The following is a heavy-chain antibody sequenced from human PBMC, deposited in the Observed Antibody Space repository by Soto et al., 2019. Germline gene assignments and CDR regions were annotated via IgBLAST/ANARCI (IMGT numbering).Heavy chain of an antibody. CDR2: ISQSGSA. CDR3: ARSLRGGPLALDI. CDR1: GGPISSGGYS. D-gene: IGHD3-10*01. V-gene: IGHV4-30-2*01. Sequence: PSETLSLTCVVSGGPISSGGYSWTWIRQPPGRGLEWIGYISQSGSADYNPSLKSRVTISVDTSKNQFSLRLSSVTAADTAVYYCARSLRGGPLALDIWGQGTMVTVS. J-gene: IGHJ3*02.